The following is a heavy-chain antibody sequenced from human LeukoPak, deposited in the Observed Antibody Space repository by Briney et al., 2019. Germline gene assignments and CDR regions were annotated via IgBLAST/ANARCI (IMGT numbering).Heavy chain of an antibody. J-gene: IGHJ4*02. Sequence: SETLSLTCTVSGGSISSYYWNWIRQPPGKGLEWIGYIYDSGSTNYNPSLKSRVTISVDTSKNQFSLKLSSVTAADTAVYYCARHYYGSGSYSYWGQGALVTVSS. CDR3: ARHYYGSGSYSY. CDR2: IYDSGST. D-gene: IGHD3-10*01. CDR1: GGSISSYY. V-gene: IGHV4-59*08.